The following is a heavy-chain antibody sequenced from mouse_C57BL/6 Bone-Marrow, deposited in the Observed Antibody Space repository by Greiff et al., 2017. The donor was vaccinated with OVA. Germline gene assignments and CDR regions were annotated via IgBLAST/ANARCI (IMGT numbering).Heavy chain of an antibody. CDR2: IYPGSGST. CDR1: GYTFTSYW. V-gene: IGHV1-55*01. Sequence: QVQLQQPGAELVKPGASVKMSCKASGYTFTSYWITWVTQRPGQGLAWIGDIYPGSGSTNYNEKFKSKATLTVDTSSSTAYMQLSSLTSEDSAVYYCAGTGSEYFDVWGTGTTVTVSS. J-gene: IGHJ1*03. D-gene: IGHD4-1*01. CDR3: AGTGSEYFDV.